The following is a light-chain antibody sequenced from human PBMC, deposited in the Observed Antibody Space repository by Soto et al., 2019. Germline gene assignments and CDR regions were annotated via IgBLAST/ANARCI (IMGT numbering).Light chain of an antibody. CDR3: SSYTSTSTRV. CDR1: SNDVGGYNY. CDR2: DVS. Sequence: QSALTQPASESGSPGQSITMSSTGTSNDVGGYNYVSWYQQHPGKAPKLIISDVSNRPSGVSNRFSGSKSGNTASLTISGLQAEDEADYYCSSYTSTSTRVFGGGTKLTVL. J-gene: IGLJ2*01. V-gene: IGLV2-14*01.